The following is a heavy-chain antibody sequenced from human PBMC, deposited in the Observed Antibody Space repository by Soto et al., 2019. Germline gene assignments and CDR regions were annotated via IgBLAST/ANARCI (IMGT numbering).Heavy chain of an antibody. Sequence: LRLSCAASGFTFSSYSMNWVRQAPGKGLEWVSSISSSSSYIYYADSVKGRFTISRDNAKNSLYLQMNSLRAEDTAVYYCARGPIEYCTNGVCYPPDYWGQGTLVTVS. V-gene: IGHV3-21*01. J-gene: IGHJ4*02. CDR1: GFTFSSYS. D-gene: IGHD2-8*01. CDR2: ISSSSSYI. CDR3: ARGPIEYCTNGVCYPPDY.